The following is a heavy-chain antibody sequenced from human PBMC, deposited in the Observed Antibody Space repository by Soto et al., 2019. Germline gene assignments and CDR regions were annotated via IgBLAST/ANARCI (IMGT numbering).Heavy chain of an antibody. CDR1: GYTFTNFG. D-gene: IGHD5-12*01. V-gene: IGHV1-18*01. CDR2: ISAYNGNT. CDR3: ASGVAPIDY. Sequence: QVQLVQSGAEVKKPGASVKVSCKASGYTFTNFGISWVRQAPGQGLEWMGWISAYNGNTNYAQNFQGRVTMTTDTSTSTACMELRSLRSDDTAVYYCASGVAPIDYWGQGTLVTVSS. J-gene: IGHJ4*02.